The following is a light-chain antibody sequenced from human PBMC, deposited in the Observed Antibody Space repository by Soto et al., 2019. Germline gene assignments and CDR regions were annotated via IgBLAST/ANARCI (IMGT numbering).Light chain of an antibody. J-gene: IGKJ3*01. CDR3: QQRSNWPS. V-gene: IGKV3-11*01. CDR2: DAS. Sequence: EIVLTQSPATLSLSPGERATLSCRASQSVSSYLAWYQQKPDPAPRVLIYDASNRATGIPARVSGRGSATVWSLTVCCLEPEDFVVYYGQQRSNWPSFGRGTNVD. CDR1: QSVSSY.